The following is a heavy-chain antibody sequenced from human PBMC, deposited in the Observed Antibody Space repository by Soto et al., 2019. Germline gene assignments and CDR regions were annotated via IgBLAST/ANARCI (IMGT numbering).Heavy chain of an antibody. CDR3: ARGPRMGY. CDR1: GGSFSGYY. Sequence: QVQLQQWGAGLLKPSETLSLTCAVYGGSFSGYYWSWIRQPPGKGLEWIGEINHSGSTNYNPSLKVRVTISVHTSKHQSSLKLSSVTAADTAVYYCARGPRMGYWGQGTLVTVSS. D-gene: IGHD1-26*01. V-gene: IGHV4-34*01. CDR2: INHSGST. J-gene: IGHJ4*02.